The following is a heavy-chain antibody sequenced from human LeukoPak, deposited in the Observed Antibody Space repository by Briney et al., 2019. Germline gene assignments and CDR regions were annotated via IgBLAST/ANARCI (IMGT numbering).Heavy chain of an antibody. CDR3: ARHSPYDNTGFDY. CDR2: IYPGDSDI. J-gene: IGHJ4*02. V-gene: IGHV5-51*01. D-gene: IGHD3-16*01. CDR1: GYNFNTSW. Sequence: RGESLKISCKASGYNFNTSWIGWVRQMPGKGLKWMAIIYPGDSDIKYSPSFEGRVTVSADRSITTAYLQWNSLKASDTAMYYCARHSPYDNTGFDYWGQGTLVTVSS.